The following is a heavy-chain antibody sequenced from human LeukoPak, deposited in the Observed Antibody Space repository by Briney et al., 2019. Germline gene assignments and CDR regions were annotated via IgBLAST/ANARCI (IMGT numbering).Heavy chain of an antibody. CDR3: ARDRHSSGWFSRAFDI. V-gene: IGHV3-30*02. CDR2: IRYDGSNK. J-gene: IGHJ3*02. D-gene: IGHD6-19*01. Sequence: PGGSLRLSCAASGFTFSNYGMHWVRQAPGKGLEWVAFIRYDGSNKYYADSVKGRFTISRDNSKNTLYLQMNSLRAEDTAVYYCARDRHSSGWFSRAFDIWGQGTMVTVSS. CDR1: GFTFSNYG.